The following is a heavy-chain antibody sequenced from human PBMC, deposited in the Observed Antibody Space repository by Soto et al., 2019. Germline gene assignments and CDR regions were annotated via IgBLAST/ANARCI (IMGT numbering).Heavy chain of an antibody. V-gene: IGHV3-9*01. J-gene: IGHJ6*02. CDR3: VKDWGGSSSHHWHYFGMDV. CDR2: ISSCSGRI. D-gene: IGHD6-6*01. Sequence: PGGTLRLSXEVSGFTFDDYAMHWVRQAPGKGLGLVAGISSCSGRIDYAESVKGRFIISRDDAKNSLYLQMNSLRPEDTALYYCVKDWGGSSSHHWHYFGMDVWGQGTTVTVSS. CDR1: GFTFDDYA.